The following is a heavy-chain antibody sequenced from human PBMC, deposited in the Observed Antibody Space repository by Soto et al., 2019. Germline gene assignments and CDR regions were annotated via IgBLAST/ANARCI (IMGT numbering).Heavy chain of an antibody. V-gene: IGHV3-13*01. CDR3: ARLRSYYYYMDV. J-gene: IGHJ6*03. CDR1: GFTFSSYD. CDR2: IGTAGDT. Sequence: GGSLRLSCAASGFTFSSYDMHWVRQATGKGLEWVSAIGTAGDTYYPGSVKGRFTISRENAKNSLYLQMNSLRAGDTAVYYCARLRSYYYYMDVWGKGTTVTVSS.